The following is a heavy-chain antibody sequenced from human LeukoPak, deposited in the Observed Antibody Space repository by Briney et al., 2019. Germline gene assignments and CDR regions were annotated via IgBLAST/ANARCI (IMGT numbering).Heavy chain of an antibody. CDR2: INPRGGST. CDR1: GYTFTSYY. D-gene: IGHD3-10*01. CDR3: ARVSYYYGSGSYPPIDY. V-gene: IGHV1-46*01. J-gene: IGHJ4*02. Sequence: GASVKVSCKASGYTFTSYYMHWVRQAPGQGLEWMGIINPRGGSTSYAQKFQGRVTMTRDTSTSTVYMELSSLRFEDTAVIYCARVSYYYGSGSYPPIDYWGQGTLVTVSS.